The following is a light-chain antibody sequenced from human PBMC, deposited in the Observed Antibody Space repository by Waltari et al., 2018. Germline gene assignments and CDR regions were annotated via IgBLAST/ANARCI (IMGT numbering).Light chain of an antibody. CDR2: AAS. V-gene: IGKV3-20*01. CDR3: QQYDTSPPGIT. J-gene: IGKJ5*01. CDR1: QSVSNNY. Sequence: EVVLTQSPGTLSLSPGERATLSCRASQSVSNNYVPWYQQKPGQAPSLLIYAASSRAAGIPERFSGSGSGTDFTLTISRLEPEDFAVYYCQQYDTSPPGITFGQGTRLENK.